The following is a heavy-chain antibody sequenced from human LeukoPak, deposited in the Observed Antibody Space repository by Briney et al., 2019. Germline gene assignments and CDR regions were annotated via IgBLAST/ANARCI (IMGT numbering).Heavy chain of an antibody. CDR1: GGSISSYY. CDR3: ARRVAGESRAFDI. D-gene: IGHD3-10*01. J-gene: IGHJ3*02. V-gene: IGHV4-59*01. CDR2: IYYSGST. Sequence: SETLSLTCTVSGGSISSYYWSWIRQPPGKGLEWIGYIYYSGSTNYNPSLKSRVTISVDTSKNQFSLKLSSLTAADTAVYYCARRVAGESRAFDIWGQGTVVTVSS.